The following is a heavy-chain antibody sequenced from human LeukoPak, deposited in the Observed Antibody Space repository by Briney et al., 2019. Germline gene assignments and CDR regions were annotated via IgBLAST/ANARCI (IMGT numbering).Heavy chain of an antibody. D-gene: IGHD2-21*01. V-gene: IGHV3-23*01. CDR3: AKDVHNLVGGMSY. CDR1: GFTISSYS. CDR2: IDGSGGNT. J-gene: IGHJ4*02. Sequence: GGSLRLSCAASGFTISSYSMNWVRQAPGKRLEWVSTIDGSGGNTHYSHPVKGRFTISRDNSKNTLYLQMNSLRAEDTAVYYCAKDVHNLVGGMSYWGQGALVTVSP.